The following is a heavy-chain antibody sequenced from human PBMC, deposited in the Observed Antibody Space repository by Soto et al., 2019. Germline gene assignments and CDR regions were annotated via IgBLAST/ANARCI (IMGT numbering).Heavy chain of an antibody. D-gene: IGHD4-17*01. CDR1: GYTFTSYD. J-gene: IGHJ4*02. CDR2: MNPNSGTT. Sequence: QVQLVQSGAEVKKPGASVKVSCKASGYTFTSYDINWVRQATGQGLEWMGWMNPNSGTTGYARRFKGRVTMTRNTSISTAYMELSSLRSDDTAVYYCARETTVTTGGSDYWGQGTLVTVSS. V-gene: IGHV1-8*01. CDR3: ARETTVTTGGSDY.